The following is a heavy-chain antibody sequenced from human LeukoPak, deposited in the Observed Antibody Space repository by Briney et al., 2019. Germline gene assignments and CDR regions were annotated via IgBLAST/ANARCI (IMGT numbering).Heavy chain of an antibody. V-gene: IGHV3-7*03. CDR2: IKQDGSEK. Sequence: GGSLRLSCAASGFTFSSYWMSWVRQAPGKGLEWVANIKQDGSEKYYVDSVKGRFTISRDNAKNSLYLQMNSLRAEDTAVYYCARVRNVGYDFWSGYPDYWGQGTLVTVSS. D-gene: IGHD3-3*01. J-gene: IGHJ4*02. CDR3: ARVRNVGYDFWSGYPDY. CDR1: GFTFSSYW.